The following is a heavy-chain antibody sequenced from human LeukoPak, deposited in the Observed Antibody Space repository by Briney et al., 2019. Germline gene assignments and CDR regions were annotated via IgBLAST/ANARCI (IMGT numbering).Heavy chain of an antibody. CDR1: GGSFSGYH. CDR3: ARDLLYYDFWSGYSSRSDAFDI. D-gene: IGHD3-3*01. CDR2: INHSGST. J-gene: IGHJ3*02. Sequence: SETLSLTCAVYGGSFSGYHWSWIRQALGKGLEWIGEINHSGSTNYNPSLESRVTISVDTSKNQFSLKLSSVTAADTAVYYCARDLLYYDFWSGYSSRSDAFDIWGQGTMVTVSS. V-gene: IGHV4-34*01.